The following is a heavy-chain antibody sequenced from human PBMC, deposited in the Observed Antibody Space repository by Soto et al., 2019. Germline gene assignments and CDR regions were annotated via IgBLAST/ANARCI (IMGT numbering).Heavy chain of an antibody. V-gene: IGHV3-23*01. CDR2: IGVGGGDR. J-gene: IGHJ4*02. D-gene: IGHD3-10*01. Sequence: EVQLLESGGGLVQPGGSLRLSCAASGFTFSSYAMRWVRQAPGKGLEWVSIIGVGGGDRYYPESVKGRFTISRDNSRDTLYLEMNSLRDKDTAVYYCARVRFGELVWGQGTLVTVSS. CDR3: ARVRFGELV. CDR1: GFTFSSYA.